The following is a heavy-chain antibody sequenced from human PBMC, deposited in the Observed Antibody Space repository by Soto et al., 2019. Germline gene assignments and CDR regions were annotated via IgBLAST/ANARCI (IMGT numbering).Heavy chain of an antibody. CDR2: INPYNANV. Sequence: QVQLVQSGAEVKKPGAAVKVSCKTSGYTFTNHGINWVRQAPGQGLEWMGWINPYNANVNYAQKLQGRVTMTTDTSTSTAYMDLRSLTSDDTAVYYGARDRVAGIWGAAFDVWGQGTMVTVSS. V-gene: IGHV1-18*04. CDR3: ARDRVAGIWGAAFDV. CDR1: GYTFTNHG. D-gene: IGHD3-16*01. J-gene: IGHJ3*01.